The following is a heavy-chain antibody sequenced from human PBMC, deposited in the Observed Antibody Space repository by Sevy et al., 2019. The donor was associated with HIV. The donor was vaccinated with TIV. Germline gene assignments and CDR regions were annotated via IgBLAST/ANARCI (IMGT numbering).Heavy chain of an antibody. Sequence: GGSLRLSCAASGFTFSSYEMNWVRQAPGKGLEWLSHISSSGSSMYYADSVKGRFTISRDNAKNSLYLQMSSLRAEDTAVYYCAKDYSTGWYGYYYGMDVRGQGTTVTVSS. CDR2: ISSSGSSM. D-gene: IGHD6-19*01. CDR3: AKDYSTGWYGYYYGMDV. CDR1: GFTFSSYE. V-gene: IGHV3-48*03. J-gene: IGHJ6*02.